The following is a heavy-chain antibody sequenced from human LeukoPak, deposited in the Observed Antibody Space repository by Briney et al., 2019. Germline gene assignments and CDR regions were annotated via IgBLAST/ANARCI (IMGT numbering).Heavy chain of an antibody. CDR1: GGSISSSSYY. CDR2: INHSGST. Sequence: SETLSLTCTVSGGSISSSSYYWSWIRQPPGKGLEWIGEINHSGSTNYNPSLKSRVTISVDTSKNQFSLKLSSVTAADTAVYYCAREPPTNIVVVPAAISAFDIWGQGTMVTVSS. CDR3: AREPPTNIVVVPAAISAFDI. D-gene: IGHD2-2*01. V-gene: IGHV4-39*07. J-gene: IGHJ3*02.